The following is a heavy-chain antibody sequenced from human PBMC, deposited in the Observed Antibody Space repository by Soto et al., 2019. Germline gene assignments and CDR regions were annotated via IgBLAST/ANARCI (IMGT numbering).Heavy chain of an antibody. CDR3: AKDMRGHDAFVI. Sequence: EVQLVESGGGLVQPGRSLRLSCAASGFTFDDYAMHWVRQAPGKGLEWVSGISWNSGSIGYADSVKGRFTISRDNAKNSLYLQMNSLRAEDTALYYCAKDMRGHDAFVIWGQGTMVTVSS. CDR2: ISWNSGSI. CDR1: GFTFDDYA. J-gene: IGHJ3*02. V-gene: IGHV3-9*01.